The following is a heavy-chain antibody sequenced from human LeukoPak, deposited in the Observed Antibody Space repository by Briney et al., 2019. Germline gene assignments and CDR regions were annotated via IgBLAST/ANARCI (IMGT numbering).Heavy chain of an antibody. CDR3: ATIYAEKRSRGGYNHDY. Sequence: ASVKVSCKASGGTFSSYAISWVRQAPGQGLEWMGRIIPILGIANYAQKFQGRVMITADKSTSTAYMELSSLRSEDTAVYYCATIYAEKRSRGGYNHDYWGQEPWSPSPQ. CDR2: IIPILGIA. D-gene: IGHD5-24*01. V-gene: IGHV1-69*04. J-gene: IGHJ4*01. CDR1: GGTFSSYA.